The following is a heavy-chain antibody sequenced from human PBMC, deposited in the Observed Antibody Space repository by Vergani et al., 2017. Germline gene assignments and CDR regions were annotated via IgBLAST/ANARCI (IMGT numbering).Heavy chain of an antibody. CDR3: ASDYYGSGSYYNGQPRY. CDR1: GYTFTSYG. V-gene: IGHV1-18*01. J-gene: IGHJ4*02. D-gene: IGHD3-10*01. CDR2: ISAYNGNT. Sequence: QVQLVQSGAEVKKPGASVKVSCKASGYTFTSYGISWVRQAPGQGLEWMGWISAYNGNTNYAQKLQGRVTMTTDTSTSTAYMELRSLRSDDTAVYYCASDYYGSGSYYNGQPRYWGQGTLVTVSS.